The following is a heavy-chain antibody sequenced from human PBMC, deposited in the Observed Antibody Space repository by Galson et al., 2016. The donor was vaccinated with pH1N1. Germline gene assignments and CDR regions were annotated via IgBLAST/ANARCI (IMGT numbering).Heavy chain of an antibody. Sequence: ALVKPTQTLTLTCTFSGFSLSTSGMCVSWIRQPPGKALEWLALIDWDDDKYYSTSLKTRLTISKDTSKNQVVLTMTNMDPVDTATYYCARIFYGDYTNYFDYWGQGTLVTVSS. J-gene: IGHJ4*02. CDR2: IDWDDDK. V-gene: IGHV2-70*01. CDR1: GFSLSTSGMC. D-gene: IGHD4-17*01. CDR3: ARIFYGDYTNYFDY.